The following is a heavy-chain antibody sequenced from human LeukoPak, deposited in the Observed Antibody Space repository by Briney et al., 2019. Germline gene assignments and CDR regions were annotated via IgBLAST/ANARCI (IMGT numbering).Heavy chain of an antibody. Sequence: ASVKVSCEASGGTFSSYAISWVRQAPGQGLEWMGGIIPIFGTANYAQKFQDRVTITADKSTSTAYMELSSLRSEDTAVYYCARARLAAAATGAFDIWGQGTMVTVSS. J-gene: IGHJ3*02. D-gene: IGHD6-13*01. CDR1: GGTFSSYA. CDR2: IIPIFGTA. CDR3: ARARLAAAATGAFDI. V-gene: IGHV1-69*06.